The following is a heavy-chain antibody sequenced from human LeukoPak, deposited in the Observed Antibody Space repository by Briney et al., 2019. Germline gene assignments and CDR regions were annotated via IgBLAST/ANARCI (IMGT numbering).Heavy chain of an antibody. V-gene: IGHV3-23*01. Sequence: TGGSLRLSCAASGFTLSSYAMSWVRQAPGKGLEWVSAISGSGGSTYYADSVKGRFTISRDNSKNTLYLQMNSLRAEDTAVYYCAKAQNYDFWSGYYKSPGFDPWGQGTLVTVSS. D-gene: IGHD3-3*01. CDR3: AKAQNYDFWSGYYKSPGFDP. CDR2: ISGSGGST. CDR1: GFTLSSYA. J-gene: IGHJ5*02.